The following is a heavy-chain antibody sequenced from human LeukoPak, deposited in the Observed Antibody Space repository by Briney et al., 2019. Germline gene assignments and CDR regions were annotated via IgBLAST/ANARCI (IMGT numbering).Heavy chain of an antibody. D-gene: IGHD2-2*02. Sequence: GGSLRLSCAASGFTFSSYAMNWVRQAPGKGLEWVAIISYDGTNKDYADSVKGRFTISRDNSRDALYLQMNSLRVDATAVYYWARDPLYTNSPPSYFDYWGQGTLVTVSS. CDR3: ARDPLYTNSPPSYFDY. J-gene: IGHJ4*02. CDR1: GFTFSSYA. V-gene: IGHV3-30-3*01. CDR2: ISYDGTNK.